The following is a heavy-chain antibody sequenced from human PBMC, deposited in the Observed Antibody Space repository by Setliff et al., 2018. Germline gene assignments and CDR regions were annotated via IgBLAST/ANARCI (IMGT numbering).Heavy chain of an antibody. CDR3: ARINFYVSSGYYYAPDY. CDR2: IGAYTGKS. J-gene: IGHJ4*02. D-gene: IGHD3-22*01. CDR1: GYTFIDYG. V-gene: IGHV1-18*01. Sequence: ASVKVSCKASGYTFIDYGITWVRQAPGQGLEWMGWIGAYTGKSNYAHKFQGRMTLTTDTSTGTAYMELRSLRADDTAVYYCARINFYVSSGYYYAPDYWGPGTLVTVSS.